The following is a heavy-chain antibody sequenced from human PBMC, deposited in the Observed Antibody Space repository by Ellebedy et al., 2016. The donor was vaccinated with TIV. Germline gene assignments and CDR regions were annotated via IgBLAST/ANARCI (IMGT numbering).Heavy chain of an antibody. J-gene: IGHJ4*02. D-gene: IGHD6-19*01. V-gene: IGHV3-49*03. CDR1: GFTSGDFF. CDR3: TRDRRYSSGWANDY. CDR2: IRTKAYGETT. Sequence: GESLKISCTGSGFTSGDFFMTWFRQAPGKGLEWVGFIRTKAYGETTEYAASVKGRVIIPRNDSTNIAYLQMNSLKTEDTAVYYCTRDRRYSSGWANDYWGQGTLVSVSS.